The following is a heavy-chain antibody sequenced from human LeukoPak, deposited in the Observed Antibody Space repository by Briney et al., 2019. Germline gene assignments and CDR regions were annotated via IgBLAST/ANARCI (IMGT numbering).Heavy chain of an antibody. D-gene: IGHD3-22*01. V-gene: IGHV1-69*04. CDR2: IIPILGIA. CDR1: GGTFSSYA. CDR3: ARDYYDSSGYPGY. J-gene: IGHJ4*02. Sequence: SVKVSCKASGGTFSSYAISWVRQAPGQGLEWMGRIIPILGIANYAQKFQGRVTITADKSTSTAYMELSSLRAEETAVYYCARDYYDSSGYPGYWGQGTLVTVSS.